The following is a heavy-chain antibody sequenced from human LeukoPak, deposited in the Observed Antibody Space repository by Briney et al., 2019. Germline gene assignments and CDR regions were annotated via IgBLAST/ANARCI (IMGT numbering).Heavy chain of an antibody. V-gene: IGHV4-59*01. D-gene: IGHD5-18*01. J-gene: IGHJ4*02. CDR1: GGSISSYY. Sequence: PSETLSLTCTVSGGSISSYYWSWIRQPPGKGLEWVGYIYYSGSTNYNPSLKSRVTISVDTSKNQFSLKLSSVTAADTAVYYCASHRYSYGSRFVYWGQGTLVTVSS. CDR2: IYYSGST. CDR3: ASHRYSYGSRFVY.